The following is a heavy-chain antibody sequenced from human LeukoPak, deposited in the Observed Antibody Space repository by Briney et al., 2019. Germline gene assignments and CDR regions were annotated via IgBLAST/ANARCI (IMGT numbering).Heavy chain of an antibody. CDR2: INPNSGGT. D-gene: IGHD3-10*01. Sequence: ASAKVSCKASGYTFTSYGISWVRQAPGQGLEWMGWINPNSGGTNYAQKFQGRVTMTSDTSISTAYMELSRLRSDDTAVYYCARDFGGSGSYHYFDYWGQGTLVTVSS. CDR3: ARDFGGSGSYHYFDY. CDR1: GYTFTSYG. J-gene: IGHJ4*02. V-gene: IGHV1-2*02.